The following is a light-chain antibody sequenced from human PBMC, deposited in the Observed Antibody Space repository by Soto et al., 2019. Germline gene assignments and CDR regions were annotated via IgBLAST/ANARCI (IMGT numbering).Light chain of an antibody. V-gene: IGKV1-33*01. Sequence: DIQMTQSPSSLSASVGDRVTITCQASQDISNYLNWYQQKPGKAPKLLIYDASNLETGVPSRFSGSGSGTDFTFTISSLQPEDIATYYCQQYDNPSITFGQGTDWRL. J-gene: IGKJ5*01. CDR2: DAS. CDR1: QDISNY. CDR3: QQYDNPSIT.